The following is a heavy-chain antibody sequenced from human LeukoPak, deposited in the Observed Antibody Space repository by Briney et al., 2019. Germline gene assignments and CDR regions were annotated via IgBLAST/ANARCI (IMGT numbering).Heavy chain of an antibody. V-gene: IGHV3-66*01. D-gene: IGHD3-10*01. CDR2: IYSGGST. Sequence: GGSLRLSCAASGFTVSSNYMSWVRQAPGKGLEWVSVIYSGGSTYYANSVKGRFTISRDNSKNTLYLQMNSLRAEDTAVYYCAKDRYYGSGSYSPLFDYWGQGTLVTVSS. CDR1: GFTVSSNY. CDR3: AKDRYYGSGSYSPLFDY. J-gene: IGHJ4*02.